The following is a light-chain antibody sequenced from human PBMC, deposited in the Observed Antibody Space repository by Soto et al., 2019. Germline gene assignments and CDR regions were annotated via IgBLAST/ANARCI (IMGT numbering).Light chain of an antibody. V-gene: IGLV1-40*01. Sequence: QSVLTQPPSVSGAPGQRVTISCTGSSSNIGAGYNVHWYQQLPGTAPKLLIYVNSNRPSGVPDRFSASKSGTSASLAITGLQAEDEADYYCQSYDSSLRGVVFGRGTKLTVL. CDR1: SSNIGAGYN. J-gene: IGLJ2*01. CDR3: QSYDSSLRGVV. CDR2: VNS.